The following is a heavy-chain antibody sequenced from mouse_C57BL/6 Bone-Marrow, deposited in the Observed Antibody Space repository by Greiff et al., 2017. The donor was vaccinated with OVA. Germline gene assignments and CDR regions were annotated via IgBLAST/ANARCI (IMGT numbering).Heavy chain of an antibody. CDR2: INPYNGGT. Sequence: EVQLQQSGPVLVKPGASVKMSCKASGYTFTDYYMNWVKQSHGKSLEWIGVINPYNGGTSYNQKFKGKATLTVDKSSSTAYMELNSLTSEDSAVYYCARRWLLQGRDYWGQGTSVTVSS. D-gene: IGHD2-3*01. J-gene: IGHJ4*01. CDR1: GYTFTDYY. V-gene: IGHV1-19*01. CDR3: ARRWLLQGRDY.